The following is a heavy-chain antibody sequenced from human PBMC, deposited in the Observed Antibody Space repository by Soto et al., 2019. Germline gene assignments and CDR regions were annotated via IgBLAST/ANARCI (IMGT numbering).Heavy chain of an antibody. J-gene: IGHJ4*02. Sequence: SETLSLTCTVSGGSISGYYWSWIRQSPGKGLEWIAYIHYSGSTNYNPSLKSRVTISVDTSKNQLSLKLSSVTAADTAVYYCARGSAAGTKSPFDYWGQGTLVTVS. D-gene: IGHD6-13*01. CDR1: GGSISGYY. V-gene: IGHV4-59*01. CDR3: ARGSAAGTKSPFDY. CDR2: IHYSGST.